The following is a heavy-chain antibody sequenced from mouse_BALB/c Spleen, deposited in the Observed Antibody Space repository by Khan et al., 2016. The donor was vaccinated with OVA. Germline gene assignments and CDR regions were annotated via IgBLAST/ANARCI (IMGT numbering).Heavy chain of an antibody. CDR2: ISTYYGDP. J-gene: IGHJ3*01. CDR3: ARGGGGDRFAY. Sequence: QVQLKQSGAELVRPGVSVKISCEGSGYTFTDYTIHWVKQSHARSLEWIGVISTYYGDPTYNQKFKGKATMTVDKSSSTAYMELARLTSEDSAICYCARGGGGDRFAYWGQGTLVTVSA. CDR1: GYTFTDYT. V-gene: IGHV1S137*01.